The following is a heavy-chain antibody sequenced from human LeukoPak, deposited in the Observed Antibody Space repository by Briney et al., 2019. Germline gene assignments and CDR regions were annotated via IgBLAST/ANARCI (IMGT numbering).Heavy chain of an antibody. V-gene: IGHV4-4*02. CDR3: ARVKPSVADPHAHYFDY. Sequence: SGTLSLTCAVSGGSISSSNWWSWVRQPPGKGLEWIGEIYHSGSTNYNPSLKSRVTISVDKSKNQFSLKLSSVTAADTAVYYCARVKPSVADPHAHYFDYWGQGTLVTVSS. J-gene: IGHJ4*02. CDR2: IYHSGST. D-gene: IGHD6-19*01. CDR1: GGSISSSNW.